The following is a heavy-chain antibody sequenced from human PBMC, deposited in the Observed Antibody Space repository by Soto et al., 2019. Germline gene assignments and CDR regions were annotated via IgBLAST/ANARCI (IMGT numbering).Heavy chain of an antibody. V-gene: IGHV4-39*01. D-gene: IGHD3-22*01. CDR2: IYYSGST. CDR1: GGSISSSSYY. J-gene: IGHJ4*02. CDR3: ARHDGYYYDSSGYYFDY. Sequence: SETLSLTCTVSGGSISSSSYYWGWIRQPPGKGLEWIGSIYYSGSTYYNPSLKSRVTTSVDTSKNQFSLKLSSVTAADTAVYYCARHDGYYYDSSGYYFDYWGQGTLVTVSS.